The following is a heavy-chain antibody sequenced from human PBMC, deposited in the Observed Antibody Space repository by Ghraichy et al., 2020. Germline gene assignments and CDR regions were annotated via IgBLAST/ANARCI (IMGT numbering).Heavy chain of an antibody. CDR2: INHSGST. D-gene: IGHD3-16*01. J-gene: IGHJ6*02. V-gene: IGHV4-34*01. CDR1: GGSFSGYY. CDR3: ARSSIWAPDYYYGMDV. Sequence: SETLSLTCAVYGGSFSGYYWSWIRQPPGKGLEWIGEINHSGSTNYNPSLKSRVTISVDTSKNQFSLKLSSVTAADTAVYYCARSSIWAPDYYYGMDVWGQGTTVTVSS.